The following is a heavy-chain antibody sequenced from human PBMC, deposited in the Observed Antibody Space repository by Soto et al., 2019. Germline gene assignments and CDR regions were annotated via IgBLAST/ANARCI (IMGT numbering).Heavy chain of an antibody. CDR2: IYPGDSDT. Sequence: GESLKISCKGSGYSFTSYWIGWVRQMPGKGLEWMGIIYPGDSDTRYSPSFQGQVTISADKSISTAYLQWSSLKASDTAMYYCARRVEMATIRYYFDYWGQGTLVTVSS. CDR1: GYSFTSYW. J-gene: IGHJ4*02. V-gene: IGHV5-51*01. CDR3: ARRVEMATIRYYFDY. D-gene: IGHD5-12*01.